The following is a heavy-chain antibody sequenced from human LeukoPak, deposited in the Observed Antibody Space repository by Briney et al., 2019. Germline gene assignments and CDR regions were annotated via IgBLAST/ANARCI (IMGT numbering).Heavy chain of an antibody. CDR1: GFTFSSYA. D-gene: IGHD1-1*01. Sequence: GGSLRLSCAASGFTFSSYAMTWVRQAPGKGLEWLSVISASGGNTFYADSVKGRFTISRDESKNTLYVQMSSLRAEDTAVYYCARSLKWNLVGFDYWGQGTLVTVSS. CDR3: ARSLKWNLVGFDY. J-gene: IGHJ4*02. V-gene: IGHV3-23*01. CDR2: ISASGGNT.